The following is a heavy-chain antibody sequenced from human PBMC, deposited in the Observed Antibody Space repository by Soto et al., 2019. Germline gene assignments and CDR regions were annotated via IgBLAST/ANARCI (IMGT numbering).Heavy chain of an antibody. CDR1: GFTFDDYA. CDR2: ISWNSGSI. D-gene: IGHD2-2*01. J-gene: IGHJ6*03. V-gene: IGHV3-9*01. CDR3: AKDKVVGEASTTPYYYYYYMDV. Sequence: EVQLVESGGGLVQPGRSLRLSCAASGFTFDDYAMHWVRQAPGKGLEWVSGISWNSGSIGYADSVKGRFTISRDNAKNALYLQMNSLRAEDTALYYCAKDKVVGEASTTPYYYYYYMDVWGKGTTVTVSS.